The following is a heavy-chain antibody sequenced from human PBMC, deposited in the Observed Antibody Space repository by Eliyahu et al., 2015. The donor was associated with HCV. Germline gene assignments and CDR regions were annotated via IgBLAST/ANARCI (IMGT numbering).Heavy chain of an antibody. D-gene: IGHD6-13*01. CDR2: IVVGSGNT. Sequence: QMQLVQSGPEVKKPGTSVKVSCKASGFTFTSSAVQWVRQARGQRLEWIGWIVVGSGNTNYAQKFQERVTITRDMSTSTAYMELSSLRSEDTAVYYCAAPQGQQLVQDYYYGMDVWGQGTTVTVSS. CDR3: AAPQGQQLVQDYYYGMDV. J-gene: IGHJ6*02. V-gene: IGHV1-58*01. CDR1: GFTFTSSA.